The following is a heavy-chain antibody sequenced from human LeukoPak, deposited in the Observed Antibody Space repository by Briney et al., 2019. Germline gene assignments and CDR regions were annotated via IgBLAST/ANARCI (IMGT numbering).Heavy chain of an antibody. CDR3: GRFGYVAGVDL. D-gene: IGHD6-19*01. V-gene: IGHV3-7*01. J-gene: IGHJ4*02. CDR1: GFSLSNYW. Sequence: GGSLRLSCAASGFSLSNYWVTWVRQAPGTGLEWVANINPGGTETYYVEPVKGQFTISRDNAKNLVYLQMNSLRAEDSAVYHCGRFGYVAGVDLWGQGTLVTVSS. CDR2: INPGGTET.